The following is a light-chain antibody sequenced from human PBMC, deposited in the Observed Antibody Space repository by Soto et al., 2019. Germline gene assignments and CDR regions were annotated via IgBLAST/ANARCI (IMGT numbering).Light chain of an antibody. V-gene: IGKV1-39*01. CDR3: QHTYGTPPFT. Sequence: DIQMTQSPSSLSASVGDRVTITCRASQSIANSLNWYQHRPGKAPNVLIYGASTLQTGVPSRFSGSGSGTDFTLTISSLLPEDFATYYCQHTYGTPPFTFGQGTKLEIK. J-gene: IGKJ2*01. CDR1: QSIANS. CDR2: GAS.